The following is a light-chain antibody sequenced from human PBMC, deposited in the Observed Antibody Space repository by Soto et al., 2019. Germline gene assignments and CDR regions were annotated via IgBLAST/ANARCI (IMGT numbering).Light chain of an antibody. Sequence: QSALTQPASVSGSPGQSITISCTGTSSDVGGYNYVSWYQHHPGNAPKLMIYDVSNRPSGVSNRFSGSKSGNTASLTISGLQAEDEAEYYCSSYTRSSTLVFGTGTKLTVL. CDR2: DVS. V-gene: IGLV2-14*03. J-gene: IGLJ1*01. CDR1: SSDVGGYNY. CDR3: SSYTRSSTLV.